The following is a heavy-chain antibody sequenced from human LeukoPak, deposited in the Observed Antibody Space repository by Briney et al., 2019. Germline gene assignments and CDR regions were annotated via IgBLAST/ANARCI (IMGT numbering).Heavy chain of an antibody. CDR1: GGTFSSYA. J-gene: IGHJ5*02. CDR3: ARDRYYYDSSGYYPWFDP. D-gene: IGHD3-22*01. CDR2: IIPIFGTA. V-gene: IGHV1-69*05. Sequence: ASVKVSCKASGGTFSSYAISWVRQAPGQGLEWMGGIIPIFGTANYAQKFQGRVTITRDTSASTAYMELSSLRSEDTAVYYCARDRYYYDSSGYYPWFDPWGQGTLVTVSS.